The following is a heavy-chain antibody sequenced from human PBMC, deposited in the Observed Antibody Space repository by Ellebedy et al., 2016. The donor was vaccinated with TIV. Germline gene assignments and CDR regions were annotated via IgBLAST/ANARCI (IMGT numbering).Heavy chain of an antibody. CDR2: IIPIFGTA. D-gene: IGHD4-23*01. Sequence: SVKVSXKASGGTFSSYAISWVRQAPGQGLEWMGGIIPIFGTANYAQKFQGRVTITADESTSTAYMELSSLRSEDTAVYYCARDLDYGGNSLEKAEYFQHWGQGTLVTVSS. CDR1: GGTFSSYA. CDR3: ARDLDYGGNSLEKAEYFQH. V-gene: IGHV1-69*13. J-gene: IGHJ1*01.